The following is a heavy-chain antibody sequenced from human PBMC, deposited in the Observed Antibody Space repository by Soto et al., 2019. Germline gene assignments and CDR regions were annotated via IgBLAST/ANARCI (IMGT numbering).Heavy chain of an antibody. CDR1: GGTFSSYA. D-gene: IGHD6-6*01. Sequence: ASVKVSCKASGGTFSSYAISWVRQAPGQGLEWMGGIIPIFGTANYAQKFQGRVTITADESTSTAYMELSSLRSEDTAVYYCARGSRSSSSSFFGFDYWGQGTLVTVSS. CDR2: IIPIFGTA. J-gene: IGHJ4*02. CDR3: ARGSRSSSSSFFGFDY. V-gene: IGHV1-69*13.